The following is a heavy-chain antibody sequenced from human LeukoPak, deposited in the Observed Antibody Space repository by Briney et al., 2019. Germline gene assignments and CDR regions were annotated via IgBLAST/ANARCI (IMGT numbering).Heavy chain of an antibody. Sequence: PGGSLRLSCAASGLTFSNYAMNCVRQAPGKGLEWVSSISGSGGSTYYADSVKGRFTISRDNSKNTLYLQMNSLRAEDTAVYYCAKDVATVSTRGAFDVWGQGTMVTVSS. CDR2: ISGSGGST. CDR1: GLTFSNYA. J-gene: IGHJ3*01. CDR3: AKDVATVSTRGAFDV. V-gene: IGHV3-23*01. D-gene: IGHD4-11*01.